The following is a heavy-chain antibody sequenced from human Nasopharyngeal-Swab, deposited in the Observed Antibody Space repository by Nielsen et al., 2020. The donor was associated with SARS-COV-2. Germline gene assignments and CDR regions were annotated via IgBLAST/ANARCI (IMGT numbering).Heavy chain of an antibody. J-gene: IGHJ6*03. CDR2: IRSKTYGETT. CDR3: TSQTYYYDSSETLYYYYMDV. Sequence: GGSLRLSCTGSGFTFGNYSMNWVRKAPGKGREWVGFIRSKTYGETTDYAASVKGRLTISRDDSKSIAYLQMNSLRTEDTAVYYCTSQTYYYDSSETLYYYYMDVWGKGTTVTVSS. D-gene: IGHD3-22*01. V-gene: IGHV3-49*04. CDR1: GFTFGNYS.